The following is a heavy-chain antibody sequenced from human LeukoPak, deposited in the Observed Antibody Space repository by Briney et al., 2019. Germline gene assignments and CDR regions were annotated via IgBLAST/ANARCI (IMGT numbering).Heavy chain of an antibody. Sequence: SVKVSCKASGGTFSSYAISWVRQAPGQGLEWMGGIIPIFGTANYAQKFQGRVTITADASTSTAYMELSSLRSEDTAVYYCARDNSVGDIAWWFDPWGQGTLVTVSS. CDR1: GGTFSSYA. CDR3: ARDNSVGDIAWWFDP. J-gene: IGHJ5*02. CDR2: IIPIFGTA. D-gene: IGHD3-16*02. V-gene: IGHV1-69*13.